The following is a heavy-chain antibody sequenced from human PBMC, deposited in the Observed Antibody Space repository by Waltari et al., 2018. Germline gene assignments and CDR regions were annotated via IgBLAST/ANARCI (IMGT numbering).Heavy chain of an antibody. Sequence: QVQLLESGGGVVQPGRSLRLSCAASGFTFSSYGMHWVRQAPGQGLEWVAVIWYDGSNKYYADSVKGRFTISRDNSKNTLYLQMNSLRAEDTAVYYCAKHSGSYYFDYWGQGTLVTVSS. J-gene: IGHJ4*02. CDR3: AKHSGSYYFDY. D-gene: IGHD1-26*01. CDR2: IWYDGSNK. V-gene: IGHV3-30*18. CDR1: GFTFSSYG.